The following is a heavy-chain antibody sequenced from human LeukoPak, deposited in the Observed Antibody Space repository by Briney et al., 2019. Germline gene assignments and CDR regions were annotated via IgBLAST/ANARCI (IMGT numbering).Heavy chain of an antibody. J-gene: IGHJ4*02. Sequence: GGSLRHSCAASGFTFRSYAMSWVRQAPGKGLEWVSGVSGSGVSTSYADSVKGRFIVSRENSKNTLYLQMNSLRAEDTAVYYCAKGKYSSGWYGDYWGQGTLVTVSS. CDR2: VSGSGVST. CDR1: GFTFRSYA. D-gene: IGHD6-19*01. V-gene: IGHV3-23*01. CDR3: AKGKYSSGWYGDY.